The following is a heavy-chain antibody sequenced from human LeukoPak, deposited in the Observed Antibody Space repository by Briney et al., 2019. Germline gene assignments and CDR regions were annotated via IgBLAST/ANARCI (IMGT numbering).Heavy chain of an antibody. CDR2: TYYRSKWYI. Sequence: SQTLSLTSAISGDSVSSYTAGWNWIRQSPSRGLEWLGRTYYRSKWYIDYAVSVKSRISINPDTSKNQFSLQLDSVTPEDTAVYYCTVGGLVRGGTHWFDPWGQGILVTVSS. CDR1: GDSVSSYTAG. D-gene: IGHD3-10*01. J-gene: IGHJ5*02. CDR3: TVGGLVRGGTHWFDP. V-gene: IGHV6-1*01.